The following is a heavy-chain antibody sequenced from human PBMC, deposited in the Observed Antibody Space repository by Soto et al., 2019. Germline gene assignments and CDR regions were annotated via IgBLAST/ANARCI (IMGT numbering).Heavy chain of an antibody. Sequence: QVQLVQSGAEVKKPGSSVKVSCKASGGTFSSYAISWVRQAPGQGLEWMGGIIPIFGTANYAQKFQGRVTITADESTSTAYMELSSLRSEDTAVYYYARVNIVVVPAARGSYYYYGMDVWGQGTTVTVSS. J-gene: IGHJ6*02. V-gene: IGHV1-69*01. CDR1: GGTFSSYA. D-gene: IGHD2-2*01. CDR2: IIPIFGTA. CDR3: ARVNIVVVPAARGSYYYYGMDV.